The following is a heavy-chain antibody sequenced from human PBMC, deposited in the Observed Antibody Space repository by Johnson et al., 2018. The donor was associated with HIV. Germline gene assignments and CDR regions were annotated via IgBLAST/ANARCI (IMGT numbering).Heavy chain of an antibody. CDR2: IYSGGTT. J-gene: IGHJ3*01. CDR3: ARESANSGRYSGAFDV. D-gene: IGHD1-26*01. V-gene: IGHV3-53*01. Sequence: GQLVESGGGVVQPGGSLRLSCAASGFTVSSNYMSWVRQAPGKGLEWVSVIYSGGTTYYADSVTGRFTISRDNSKNTLYLQMNSLRAEDTAVYYCARESANSGRYSGAFDVWGQGTMVTVS. CDR1: GFTVSSNY.